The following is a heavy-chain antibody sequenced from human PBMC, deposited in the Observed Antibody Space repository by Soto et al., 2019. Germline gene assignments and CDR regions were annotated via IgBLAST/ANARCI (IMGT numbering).Heavy chain of an antibody. J-gene: IGHJ5*02. CDR1: GFSFSTSGVG. CDR3: AHRPGYCSSNSCYGTWFDP. V-gene: IGHV2-5*02. Sequence: QITLKESGPTLVKPTQTLTLTCTFSGFSFSTSGVGVGWIRQPPGKALEWLALIYWDDDNHYSPSLRTRLTITKDTSKNPVVLTLTTMDPVDTATYYGAHRPGYCSSNSCYGTWFDPWGQGTLVTVSS. D-gene: IGHD2-2*01. CDR2: IYWDDDN.